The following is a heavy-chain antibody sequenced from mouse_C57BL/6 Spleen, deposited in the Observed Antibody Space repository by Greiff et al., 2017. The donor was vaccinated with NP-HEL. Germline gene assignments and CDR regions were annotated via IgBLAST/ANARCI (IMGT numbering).Heavy chain of an antibody. Sequence: QVQLQQPGAELVKPGASVKLSCKASGYTFTSYWMQWVKQRPGQGLEWIGEIDPSDSYTNYNQKFKGKATLTVDTSSSTAYMQLSSLTSEDSAVYYCAGGYDDGDAMDYWGQGTSVTVSS. D-gene: IGHD2-2*01. CDR3: AGGYDDGDAMDY. J-gene: IGHJ4*01. V-gene: IGHV1-50*01. CDR2: IDPSDSYT. CDR1: GYTFTSYW.